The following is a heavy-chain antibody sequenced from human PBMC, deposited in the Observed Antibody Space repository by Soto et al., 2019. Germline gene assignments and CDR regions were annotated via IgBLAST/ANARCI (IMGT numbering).Heavy chain of an antibody. CDR2: INPNSGGT. J-gene: IGHJ4*02. D-gene: IGHD6-19*01. CDR1: GYPFTGYY. CDR3: ARGSSGWYGDYFDY. V-gene: IGHV1-2*02. Sequence: QVQLVQPGAEVKKPGAQVKVSCKAFGYPFTGYYMHWVQQAPGQGLELMGWINPNSGGTNYAQKFQGRVTMTRDTSISTAYMELSRLRSDDTAVYYCARGSSGWYGDYFDYWGQGTLVTVSS.